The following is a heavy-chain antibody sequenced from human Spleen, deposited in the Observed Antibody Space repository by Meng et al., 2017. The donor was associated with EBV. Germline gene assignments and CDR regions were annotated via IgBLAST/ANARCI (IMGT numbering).Heavy chain of an antibody. J-gene: IGHJ4*02. CDR1: GGPFNSDA. D-gene: IGHD3-10*01. V-gene: IGHV1-69*06. CDR2: LIPMLGAP. CDR3: ASESGRGYTPDY. Sequence: QVQLVQSGAEVKKPGSWVKVSCKTSGGPFNSDAISWVRQAPGQGLEWIGGLIPMLGAPNYAQKFQDRVTISADKSTSTHYMQLSSLRSDDTAVYYCASESGRGYTPDYWGRGTLVTVTS.